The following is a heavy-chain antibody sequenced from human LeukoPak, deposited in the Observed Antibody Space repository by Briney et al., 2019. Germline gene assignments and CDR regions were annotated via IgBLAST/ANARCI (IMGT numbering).Heavy chain of an antibody. V-gene: IGHV1-2*02. CDR2: INPNSGGT. CDR1: GGTFSSYA. Sequence: ASVKVSCKASGGTFSSYAISWVRQAPGQGLEWMGWINPNSGGTNYAQKFQGRVTMTRDTSISTAYMELSRLRSDDTAVYYCARVQYYYDSSGYYSWGQGTLVTVSS. CDR3: ARVQYYYDSSGYYS. D-gene: IGHD3-22*01. J-gene: IGHJ4*02.